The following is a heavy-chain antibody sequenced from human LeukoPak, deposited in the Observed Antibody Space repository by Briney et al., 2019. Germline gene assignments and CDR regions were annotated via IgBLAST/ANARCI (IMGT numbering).Heavy chain of an antibody. Sequence: GGSLRLSCAASGFTFSSYAMHWVRQAPGKGLEWVAVISYDGSNKYYADSVKGRFTISRDNSKNTLYLQMSSLRAEDTAVYYCAKDLNRGLPDYWGQGTLVTVSS. D-gene: IGHD2-21*01. CDR2: ISYDGSNK. J-gene: IGHJ4*02. V-gene: IGHV3-30-3*01. CDR3: AKDLNRGLPDY. CDR1: GFTFSSYA.